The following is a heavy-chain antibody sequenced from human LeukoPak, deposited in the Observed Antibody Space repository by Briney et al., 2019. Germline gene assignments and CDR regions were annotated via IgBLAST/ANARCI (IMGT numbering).Heavy chain of an antibody. CDR3: ARGGHYSSSSLFVDY. V-gene: IGHV3-30-3*01. Sequence: GRSLRLSCAASGFTFSSYAMHWVRQAPGKGLEWVAVISYDGSNKYYADSVKGRFTISRDNSKNTLYLQMNSLRAEDTAVYYCARGGHYSSSSLFVDYWGQGTLVTVSS. CDR1: GFTFSSYA. J-gene: IGHJ4*02. D-gene: IGHD6-6*01. CDR2: ISYDGSNK.